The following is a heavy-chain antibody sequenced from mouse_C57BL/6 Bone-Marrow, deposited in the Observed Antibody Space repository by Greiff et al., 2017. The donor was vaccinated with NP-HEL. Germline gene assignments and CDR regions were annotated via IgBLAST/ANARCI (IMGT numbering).Heavy chain of an antibody. J-gene: IGHJ1*03. CDR1: GFSLTSYG. D-gene: IGHD2-4*01. CDR2: IWSGGST. V-gene: IGHV2-2*01. Sequence: QVQLKESGPGLVQPSQSLSITCTVSGFSLTSYGVHWVRQSPGKGLEWLGVIWSGGSTDYNAAFISRLSISKDNSKSQVFFKMNSLQADDAAIYYCARKGDYDGVPWYFDVWGTGTTVTVSS. CDR3: ARKGDYDGVPWYFDV.